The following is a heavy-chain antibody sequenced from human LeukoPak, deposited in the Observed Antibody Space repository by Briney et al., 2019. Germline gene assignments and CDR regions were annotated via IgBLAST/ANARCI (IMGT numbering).Heavy chain of an antibody. CDR2: IYYSGST. D-gene: IGHD3-22*01. V-gene: IGHV4-59*01. J-gene: IGHJ4*02. CDR3: ARSTSMIVSFDY. CDR1: GGPISSYY. Sequence: MTSETLSLTCTVSGGPISSYYRSWIRQPPGKGLEWIGYIYYSGSTNYNPSLKSRVTISVDTPKNQFSLKLSSVTAADTAVYYCARSTSMIVSFDYWGQGTLVTVSS.